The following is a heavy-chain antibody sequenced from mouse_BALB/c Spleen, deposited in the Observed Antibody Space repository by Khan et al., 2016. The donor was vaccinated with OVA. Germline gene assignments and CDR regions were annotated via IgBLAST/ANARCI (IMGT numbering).Heavy chain of an antibody. CDR1: GYTFTNYG. Sequence: LVEPGPELKKPGETVKISCKASGYTFTNYGMNWVKQAPGKGLKWMGWINTYTGEPTYADDFKGRFAFSLETSASTAYLQINNLKNEDTAKYFCARMKPYWYFDLWGAGTTVTVSS. V-gene: IGHV9-3-1*01. J-gene: IGHJ1*01. CDR3: ARMKPYWYFDL. CDR2: INTYTGEP.